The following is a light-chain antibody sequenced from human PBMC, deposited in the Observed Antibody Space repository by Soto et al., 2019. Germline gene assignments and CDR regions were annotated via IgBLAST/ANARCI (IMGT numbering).Light chain of an antibody. CDR2: GAS. CDR1: QTVSSNY. V-gene: IGKV3-20*01. CDR3: RQYGRSLEFA. J-gene: IGKJ4*01. Sequence: NGLTPSPGTLSLSPGGGATLSRRASQTVSSNYLAWYQEKPGQGPRLLIYGASTRATGIPDRFSGSGSGTDFTLTISRLDPEDFAVYYCRQYGRSLEFAVGGGTKVDIK.